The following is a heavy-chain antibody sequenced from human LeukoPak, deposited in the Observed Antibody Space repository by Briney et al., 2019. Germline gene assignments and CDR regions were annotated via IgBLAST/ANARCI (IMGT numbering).Heavy chain of an antibody. CDR1: GGSISSSSYY. V-gene: IGHV4-39*07. CDR2: IYYSGST. Sequence: SETLSLTCTVSGGSISSSSYYWGWIRQPPGKGLEWIGSIYYSGSTNYNPSLKSRVTISVDTSKNQFSLKLSSVTAADTAVYYCARVGVQLWLRSYDYWGQGTLVTVSS. D-gene: IGHD5-18*01. CDR3: ARVGVQLWLRSYDY. J-gene: IGHJ4*02.